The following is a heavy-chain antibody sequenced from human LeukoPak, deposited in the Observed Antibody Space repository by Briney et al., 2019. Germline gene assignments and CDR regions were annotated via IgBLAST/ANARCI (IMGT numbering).Heavy chain of an antibody. Sequence: SVKVSCKASGGTFSSYTISWVRQAPGQGLEWMGRTIPILGIANYAQKFQGRVTITADKSTSTAYMELSSLRSEDTAVYYCARDPGVGYDFWSGYYYNWFDPWGQGTLVTVSS. V-gene: IGHV1-69*04. CDR2: TIPILGIA. CDR3: ARDPGVGYDFWSGYYYNWFDP. D-gene: IGHD3-3*01. CDR1: GGTFSSYT. J-gene: IGHJ5*02.